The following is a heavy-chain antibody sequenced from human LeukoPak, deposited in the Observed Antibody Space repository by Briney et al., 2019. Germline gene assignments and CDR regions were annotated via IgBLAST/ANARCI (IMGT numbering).Heavy chain of an antibody. Sequence: GGSLRLSCAASGFIFSDYYMSWIRQAPGKGLEWVSTTKGTGLTTYYADSVKGRFTISRDNAKNSLFLQMSSLRADDTAIYYCARAGELRYMDVWGKGTAVTVSS. D-gene: IGHD3-16*01. J-gene: IGHJ6*03. V-gene: IGHV3-11*04. CDR1: GFIFSDYY. CDR3: ARAGELRYMDV. CDR2: TKGTGLTT.